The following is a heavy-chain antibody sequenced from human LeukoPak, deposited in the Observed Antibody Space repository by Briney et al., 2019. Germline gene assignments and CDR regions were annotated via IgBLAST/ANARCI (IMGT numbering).Heavy chain of an antibody. CDR2: IYYSGST. D-gene: IGHD6-13*01. Sequence: PSETLSLTCTVSGGSISSSSYYWGWIRQPPGTGLEWIGSIYYSGSTYYNPSLKSRVTISVDTSKNQFSLKLSSVTAADTAVYYCASPYSSSSAFDYWGQGTLVTVSS. J-gene: IGHJ4*02. V-gene: IGHV4-39*01. CDR1: GGSISSSSYY. CDR3: ASPYSSSSAFDY.